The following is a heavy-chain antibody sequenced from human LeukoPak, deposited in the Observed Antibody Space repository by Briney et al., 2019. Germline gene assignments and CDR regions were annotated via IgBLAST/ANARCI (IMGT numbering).Heavy chain of an antibody. J-gene: IGHJ4*02. Sequence: VASGKVSCKASGGTFSSYAISWVRQAPGQGLEWMGGIIPIFGTANYAQKFQGRVTITTDESTSTAYMELSSLRSEDTAVYYCARDGIQLWSWVYWGQGTLVTVSS. CDR2: IIPIFGTA. CDR1: GGTFSSYA. V-gene: IGHV1-69*05. D-gene: IGHD5-18*01. CDR3: ARDGIQLWSWVY.